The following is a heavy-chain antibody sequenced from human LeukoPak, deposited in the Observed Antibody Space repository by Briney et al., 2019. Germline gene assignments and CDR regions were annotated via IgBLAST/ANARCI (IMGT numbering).Heavy chain of an antibody. CDR3: ARDPRAVGYFDL. CDR2: ITSTSSYI. CDR1: GFTFSIYG. Sequence: GGSLRLSCAASGFTFSIYGMNWVRQAPGKGLEWVSSITSTSSYIYYADSVKGRFTISRDNAKNSLYLQMNSLRAEDTAVYYCARDPRAVGYFDLWGRGTLVTVSS. D-gene: IGHD2-2*01. V-gene: IGHV3-21*01. J-gene: IGHJ2*01.